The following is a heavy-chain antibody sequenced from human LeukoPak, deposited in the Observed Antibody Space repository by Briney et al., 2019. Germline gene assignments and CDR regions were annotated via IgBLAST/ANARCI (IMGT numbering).Heavy chain of an antibody. D-gene: IGHD2-2*01. CDR2: INPNSGGT. CDR1: GYTFTGYY. CDR3: ARESVVVPAPPDY. V-gene: IGHV1-2*02. J-gene: IGHJ4*02. Sequence: ASVKVSCKAFGYTFTGYYMHWVRQAPGQGLEWMGWINPNSGGTNYAQKFQGRVTMTRDTSISTAYVELSRLRSDDTAVYYCARESVVVPAPPDYWGQGTLVTVSS.